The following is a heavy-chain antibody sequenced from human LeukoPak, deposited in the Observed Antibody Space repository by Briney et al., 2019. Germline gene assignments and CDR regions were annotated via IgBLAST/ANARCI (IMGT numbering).Heavy chain of an antibody. J-gene: IGHJ5*02. D-gene: IGHD6-13*01. V-gene: IGHV1-8*01. Sequence: ASVKVSCKASGYTFTTYDINWVRQATGQGLEWMGWMNPNSDSTGYVQKFQGRVTMTRNTSISTAYMELISLRSEDTAVYYCAREDSHSGVIAAAGTHWFDPWGQGTLVTVSS. CDR2: MNPNSDST. CDR1: GYTFTTYD. CDR3: AREDSHSGVIAAAGTHWFDP.